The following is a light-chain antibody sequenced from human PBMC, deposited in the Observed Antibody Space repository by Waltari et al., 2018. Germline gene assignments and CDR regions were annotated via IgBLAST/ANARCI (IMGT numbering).Light chain of an antibody. CDR2: DTR. CDR1: SGPVTRGHY. CDR3: LVSYSGALWV. V-gene: IGLV7-46*01. Sequence: QAVVTQEPSLTVSPGGTVTPTCGSSSGPVTRGHYPYWFQQKPGQAPRPLIYDTRNKHSWTPARFSGSLLGGKAALTLSGAQPDDEATYYCLVSYSGALWVFGGGTKLTVL. J-gene: IGLJ3*02.